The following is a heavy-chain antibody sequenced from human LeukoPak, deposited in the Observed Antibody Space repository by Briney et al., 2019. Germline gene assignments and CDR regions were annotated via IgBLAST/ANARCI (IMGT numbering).Heavy chain of an antibody. CDR2: INPNSGGT. J-gene: IGHJ4*02. CDR1: VYTFTGYY. Sequence: ASVKVSCKSSVYTFTGYYMHWVRQAPGQGLEWMGWINPNSGGTNYAQKFQDRVTMTKDTSISTAYMELNRLTSDDTAVYYCARRLTGVDYWGQGTLVTVAS. V-gene: IGHV1-2*02. D-gene: IGHD7-27*01. CDR3: ARRLTGVDY.